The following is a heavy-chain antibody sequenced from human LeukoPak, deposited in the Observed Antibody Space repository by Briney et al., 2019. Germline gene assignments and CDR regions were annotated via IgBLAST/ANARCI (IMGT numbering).Heavy chain of an antibody. CDR1: GDSISSGSYF. CDR2: SYHTGNT. Sequence: SETLSLTCSVSGDSISSGSYFWGWIRQSPGQGLEWIGTSYHTGNTYYNPSLKSRVTISLDTSSNQFSLRLISVIVADTAVYYCARMRSYWYFDLWGRGTLVAVSS. V-gene: IGHV4-39*01. CDR3: ARMRSYWYFDL. J-gene: IGHJ2*01.